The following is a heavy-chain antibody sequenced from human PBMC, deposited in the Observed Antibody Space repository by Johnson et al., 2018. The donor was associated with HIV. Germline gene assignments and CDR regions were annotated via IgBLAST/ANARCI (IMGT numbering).Heavy chain of an antibody. J-gene: IGHJ3*02. D-gene: IGHD1-26*01. CDR2: ISWNSGSI. V-gene: IGHV3-9*01. CDR1: GFTFSSYA. CDR3: AKDRVGAVPDAFDI. Sequence: QLVESGGGLVQPGGSLRLSCAASGFTFSSYAMSWVRQAPGKGLEWVSGISWNSGSIGYADSVKGRFTISRDNAKNSLYLQMNSLRAEDTALYYCAKDRVGAVPDAFDIWGQGTMVTVSS.